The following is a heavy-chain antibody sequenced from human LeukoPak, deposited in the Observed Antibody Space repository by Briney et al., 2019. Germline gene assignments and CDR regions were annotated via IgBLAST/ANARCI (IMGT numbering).Heavy chain of an antibody. V-gene: IGHV3-20*04. J-gene: IGHJ4*02. CDR2: INWNGGST. CDR1: GFTFDDYG. D-gene: IGHD5-12*01. CDR3: AREGGYPHFQNDY. Sequence: PGGSLRLSCAASGFTFDDYGMSWVRQAPGKGLEWVSGINWNGGSTGYADSVKGRLTISRDNAKNSLYLQMNSVRAEDTAVYYCAREGGYPHFQNDYWGQGTLVTVSS.